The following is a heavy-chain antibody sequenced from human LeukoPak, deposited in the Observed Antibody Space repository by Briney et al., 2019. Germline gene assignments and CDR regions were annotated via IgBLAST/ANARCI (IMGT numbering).Heavy chain of an antibody. J-gene: IGHJ5*02. D-gene: IGHD6-13*01. Sequence: GESLKISCKGSGYSFTNYWIGLVRQMPGKGVEWVGIIYPGDSYTRYSPSFQGQVPMSADKSISTAYLQWSSLKASDTAMYYWARQGAYSSSWYDWFDPWGQGTLVTVSS. CDR1: GYSFTNYW. CDR2: IYPGDSYT. CDR3: ARQGAYSSSWYDWFDP. V-gene: IGHV5-51*01.